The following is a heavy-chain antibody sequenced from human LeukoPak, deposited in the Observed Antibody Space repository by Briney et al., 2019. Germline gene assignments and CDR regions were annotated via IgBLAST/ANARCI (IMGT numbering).Heavy chain of an antibody. Sequence: ASVKVSCKASGYSFTLYYLQWVRQAPGQGLEWMGWIDPSSGDTEYAQKFHGRVTLTRDTSMTTAYMELTGLTSDDTAVYYCARIPGFSGSYYRFDYWGQGTLITVSS. CDR1: GYSFTLYY. D-gene: IGHD1-26*01. CDR3: ARIPGFSGSYYRFDY. CDR2: IDPSSGDT. J-gene: IGHJ4*02. V-gene: IGHV1-2*02.